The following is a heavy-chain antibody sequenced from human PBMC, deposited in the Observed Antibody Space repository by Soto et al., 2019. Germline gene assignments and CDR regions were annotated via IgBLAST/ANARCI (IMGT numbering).Heavy chain of an antibody. CDR3: ARGDSSSWYQGRHYFDY. CDR1: SGSISSSSYY. CDR2: IYYSGST. V-gene: IGHV4-39*07. D-gene: IGHD6-13*01. Sequence: PSETLSLTCTVSSGSISSSSYYWGWIRQPPGKGLEWIGSIYYSGSTYYNPSLKSRVTISVDTSKYQFSLKLSSVAAADTAVYYCARGDSSSWYQGRHYFDYWGQGTLVTVSS. J-gene: IGHJ4*02.